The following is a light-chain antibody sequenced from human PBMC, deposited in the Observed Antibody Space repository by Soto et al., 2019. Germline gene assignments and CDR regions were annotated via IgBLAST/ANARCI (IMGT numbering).Light chain of an antibody. CDR2: KAS. V-gene: IGKV1-5*03. J-gene: IGKJ2*01. CDR3: QQYDSYSPYT. Sequence: DIQMTQFPPTLSASIGDRVTITCRASKTISSSLAWYQQKPGKAPKLLLYKASTLETGVPSRFSGSGSGTEFTLTISSLQPDDFATYYCQQYDSYSPYTFGQGTRLEIK. CDR1: KTISSS.